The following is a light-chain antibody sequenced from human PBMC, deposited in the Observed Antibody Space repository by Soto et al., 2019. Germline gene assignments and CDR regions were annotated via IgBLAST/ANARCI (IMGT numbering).Light chain of an antibody. J-gene: IGKJ3*01. CDR3: QQSFT. V-gene: IGKV1-5*03. Sequence: DIPMTQSPSTLSASVGDRVTITCRASQSISSWLAWYQQKPGKAPKLLIYKASSLESRVPSRFSGSGSGTEFTLTISSLQPDDFATYYCQQSFTFGPGTKWISN. CDR2: KAS. CDR1: QSISSW.